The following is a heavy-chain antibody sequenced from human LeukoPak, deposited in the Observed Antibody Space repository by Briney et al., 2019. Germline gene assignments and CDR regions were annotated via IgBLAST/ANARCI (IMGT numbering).Heavy chain of an antibody. CDR1: GFSFSTYS. D-gene: IGHD6-19*01. CDR3: VRWGRQWSNWIDP. V-gene: IGHV3-21*01. J-gene: IGHJ5*02. Sequence: GGSLRLSCAASGFSFSTYSINWVRQAPGKGLEWVASISRNSNYIYYADSVKGRFTISRDNAKNSLYLQMNSLRTEDTAVYYCVRWGRQWSNWIDPWGQGTLVTVSS. CDR2: ISRNSNYI.